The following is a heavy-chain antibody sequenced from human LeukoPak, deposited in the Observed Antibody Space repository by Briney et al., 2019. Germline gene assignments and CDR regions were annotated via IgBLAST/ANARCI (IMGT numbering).Heavy chain of an antibody. Sequence: GGSLRLSCAASGFTFSVYSMNWVRQAPGKGLEWVSLINTDGSSTSYADSVKGRFTISRDSAKNTLYLQMNSLRAEDTAVYYCARMGDFWSGAREGYYYYYYMDVWGKGTTVTVSS. CDR2: INTDGSST. J-gene: IGHJ6*03. CDR3: ARMGDFWSGAREGYYYYYYMDV. CDR1: GFTFSVYS. D-gene: IGHD3-3*01. V-gene: IGHV3-74*01.